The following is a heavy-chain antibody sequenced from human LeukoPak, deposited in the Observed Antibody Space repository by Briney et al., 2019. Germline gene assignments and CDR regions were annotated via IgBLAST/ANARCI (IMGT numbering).Heavy chain of an antibody. Sequence: GGSLGLSCAASGFTVSSNYMSWVRQAPGKGLEWVSVIYSGGSTYYADSVKGRFTISRDNSKNTLYLQMNSLRAEDTAVYYCARQYCSGGSCYLDYWGQGTLVTVSS. V-gene: IGHV3-53*01. J-gene: IGHJ4*02. CDR2: IYSGGST. CDR1: GFTVSSNY. CDR3: ARQYCSGGSCYLDY. D-gene: IGHD2-15*01.